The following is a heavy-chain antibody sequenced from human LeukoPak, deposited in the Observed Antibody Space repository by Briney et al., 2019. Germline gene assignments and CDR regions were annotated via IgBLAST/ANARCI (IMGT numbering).Heavy chain of an antibody. CDR1: GFSLSTSGVG. Sequence: ESGPTLVKPTQTLTLTCTFSGFSLSTSGVGVGWIRQPPGKALEWLALIYWDDDKRYSPSLKSRLTITKDPSKNQVVLIMTNMDPVDTATYYCAHSVKGVVVITRGYYFDYWGQGTLVTVSS. CDR2: IYWDDDK. D-gene: IGHD3-22*01. CDR3: AHSVKGVVVITRGYYFDY. V-gene: IGHV2-5*02. J-gene: IGHJ4*02.